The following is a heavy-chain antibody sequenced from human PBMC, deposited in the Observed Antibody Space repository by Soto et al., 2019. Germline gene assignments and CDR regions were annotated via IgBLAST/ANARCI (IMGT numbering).Heavy chain of an antibody. J-gene: IGHJ5*02. D-gene: IGHD6-25*01. Sequence: PGGSLRLSCEASGFDFSSRVMHWVRQGPGKAPEWVAVIASDGTYKYYSDSVKGQFTISRDNSNYTVDLQMDSLRPDDTAVYYCGRRAVDSGLHPWGLANVVTLSS. V-gene: IGHV3-30*03. CDR3: GRRAVDSGLHP. CDR2: IASDGTYK. CDR1: GFDFSSRV.